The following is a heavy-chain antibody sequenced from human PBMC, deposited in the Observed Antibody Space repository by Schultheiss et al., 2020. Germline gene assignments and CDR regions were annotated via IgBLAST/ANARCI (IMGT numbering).Heavy chain of an antibody. CDR2: IKSKTDGGTT. CDR3: ARDFDSYHTPYYYYYGMDV. D-gene: IGHD3-22*01. V-gene: IGHV3-15*01. CDR1: GFTFSNAW. Sequence: GGSLRLSCAASGFTFSNAWMSWVRQAPGKGLEWVGRIKSKTDGGTTDYAAPVKGRFTISRDDSKNTLYLQMNSLRAEDTAVYYCARDFDSYHTPYYYYYGMDVWGQGTTVTVSS. J-gene: IGHJ6*02.